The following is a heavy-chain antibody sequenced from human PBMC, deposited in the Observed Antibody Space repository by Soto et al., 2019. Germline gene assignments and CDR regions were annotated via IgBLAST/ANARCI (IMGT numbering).Heavy chain of an antibody. Sequence: ASVKVSCKASGGTFSSYAISWVRQAPGQGLEWMGGIIPIFGTANYAQKFQGRVTITADESTSTAYMELSSLRSEDTAVYYCARGPTYGSGSSYPYYYYYGMDVWGQGATVTVSS. J-gene: IGHJ6*02. CDR3: ARGPTYGSGSSYPYYYYYGMDV. CDR1: GGTFSSYA. CDR2: IIPIFGTA. V-gene: IGHV1-69*13. D-gene: IGHD3-10*01.